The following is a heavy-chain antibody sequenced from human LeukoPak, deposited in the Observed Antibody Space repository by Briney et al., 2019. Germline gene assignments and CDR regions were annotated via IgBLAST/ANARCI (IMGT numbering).Heavy chain of an antibody. CDR3: ARYYYDSSGYYYVDY. CDR1: GYTFTGYY. D-gene: IGHD3-22*01. CDR2: INPNSGGT. Sequence: ASVKVSCKASGYTFTGYYMHWVRQAPGQGLEWMGWINPNSGGTNYVQKFQGRVTMTRDTSISTVYMELSSLRSEDTAVYYCARYYYDSSGYYYVDYWGQGTLVTVSS. V-gene: IGHV1-2*02. J-gene: IGHJ4*02.